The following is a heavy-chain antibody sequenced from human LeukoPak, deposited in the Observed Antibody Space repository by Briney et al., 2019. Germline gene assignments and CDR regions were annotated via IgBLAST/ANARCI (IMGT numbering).Heavy chain of an antibody. D-gene: IGHD2-21*02. V-gene: IGHV3-15*01. Sequence: GGSLRPSCAASGFTFSNAWMSWVRQAPGKGLEWVGRIKSKTDGGTTDYAAPVKGRFTISRDDSKNTLYLQMNSLKTEDTAVYYCTTALYCGGDCYYLLSFDYWGQGTLVTVSS. J-gene: IGHJ4*02. CDR3: TTALYCGGDCYYLLSFDY. CDR1: GFTFSNAW. CDR2: IKSKTDGGTT.